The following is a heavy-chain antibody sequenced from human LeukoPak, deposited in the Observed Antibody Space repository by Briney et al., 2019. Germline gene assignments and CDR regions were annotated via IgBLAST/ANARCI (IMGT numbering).Heavy chain of an antibody. CDR1: GGSIGSSRFY. D-gene: IGHD2-15*01. CDR2: IDYSGKT. V-gene: IGHV4-39*01. CDR3: ARHCSDGSCYEY. J-gene: IGHJ4*02. Sequence: SETLSLTCTVSGGSIGSSRFYWGWLRQPPGKGLEWTGSIDYSGKTFYNPSLKSRVTISVDASKNQFSLKLSSVTAADTAVYYCARHCSDGSCYEYWGQGTLVTVST.